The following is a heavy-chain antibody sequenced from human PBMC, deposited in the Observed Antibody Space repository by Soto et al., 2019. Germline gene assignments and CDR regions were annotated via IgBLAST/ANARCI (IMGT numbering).Heavy chain of an antibody. CDR2: IIPIFGTA. Sequence: SVKVSCKASGGTFSSYAISWVRQAPGQGLEWMGGIIPIFGTANYAQKFQGRVTITADESTSTAYMELSSLRSEDTAVYYCARVPRDPLTTNYYYYYGMDVWGQGTTVT. D-gene: IGHD7-27*01. CDR3: ARVPRDPLTTNYYYYYGMDV. V-gene: IGHV1-69*13. CDR1: GGTFSSYA. J-gene: IGHJ6*02.